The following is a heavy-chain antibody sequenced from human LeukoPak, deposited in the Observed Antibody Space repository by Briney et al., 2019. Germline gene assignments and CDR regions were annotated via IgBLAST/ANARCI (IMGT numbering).Heavy chain of an antibody. V-gene: IGHV3-7*03. D-gene: IGHD4-17*01. CDR1: GFTFSSYW. CDR3: ARDSLGDLYFDY. CDR2: IKPDGSEK. Sequence: GGCLRLSCAASGFTFSSYWMSWVRQAPGKGLEWVANIKPDGSEKYYVDSVKGRFTISRDNAKNSLYLQMNSLRAEDTAVYYCARDSLGDLYFDYWGQGTLVTVSS. J-gene: IGHJ4*02.